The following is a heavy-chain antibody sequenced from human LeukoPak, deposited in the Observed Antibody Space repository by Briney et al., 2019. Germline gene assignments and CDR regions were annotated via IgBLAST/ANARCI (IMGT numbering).Heavy chain of an antibody. Sequence: GGSLRLSCAASGFTFSSYSMNWVRQAPGKGLEWVSYISSSSSTIYYADSVKGRFTISRDNAKNSLYLQMNSLRAEDTAVYYCARVKRSMRWQQLVHSNYYYYMDVWGKGTTVTVSS. V-gene: IGHV3-48*01. CDR1: GFTFSSYS. CDR3: ARVKRSMRWQQLVHSNYYYYMDV. J-gene: IGHJ6*03. CDR2: ISSSSSTI. D-gene: IGHD6-13*01.